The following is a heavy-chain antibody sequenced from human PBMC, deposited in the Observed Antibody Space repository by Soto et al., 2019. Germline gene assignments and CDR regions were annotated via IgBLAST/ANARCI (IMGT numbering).Heavy chain of an antibody. J-gene: IGHJ4*02. CDR2: INHSGST. D-gene: IGHD1-26*01. V-gene: IGHV4-34*01. CDR1: GGSFSGYY. CDR3: ASLVIVGATPGFDY. Sequence: QVQLQQWGAGLLKPSETLSLTCAVYGGSFSGYYWSWIRQPPGKGLEWIGEINHSGSTNYNPSLKSRVNISVDTSKNQFSLKLRSVTAAGTAVYYCASLVIVGATPGFDYWGQGTLVTVSS.